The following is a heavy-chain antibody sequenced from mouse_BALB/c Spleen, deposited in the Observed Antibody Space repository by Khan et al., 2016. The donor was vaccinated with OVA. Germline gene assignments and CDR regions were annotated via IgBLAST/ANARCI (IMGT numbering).Heavy chain of an antibody. J-gene: IGHJ2*01. Sequence: QVQLKESGAELAKPGASVKMSCKASGYTFINYWILWVKQRPGQGLEWIGYINPSTGYTEYNQNFKDKATLTADKSSSTAYMQLSSLTSEDSAVYYCARRGLRWDFDYWGQGTTLTVP. V-gene: IGHV1-7*01. CDR3: ARRGLRWDFDY. CDR2: INPSTGYT. CDR1: GYTFINYW. D-gene: IGHD1-1*01.